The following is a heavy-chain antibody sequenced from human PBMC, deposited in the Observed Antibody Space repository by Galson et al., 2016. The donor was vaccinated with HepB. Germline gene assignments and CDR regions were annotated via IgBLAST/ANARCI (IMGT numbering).Heavy chain of an antibody. J-gene: IGHJ6*02. Sequence: PALVKPTQTLTLTCTFSGFSLSTSGVGVGWIRQPPGKALEWLALIYWNAEKRYSPSLRGRLPITKDTSENQVVLTLTSMDPVDTATYYCAHTVCFWSGYYVHYYGMDVWGQGTTVTVSS. CDR3: AHTVCFWSGYYVHYYGMDV. D-gene: IGHD3-3*01. CDR1: GFSLSTSGVG. V-gene: IGHV2-5*01. CDR2: IYWNAEK.